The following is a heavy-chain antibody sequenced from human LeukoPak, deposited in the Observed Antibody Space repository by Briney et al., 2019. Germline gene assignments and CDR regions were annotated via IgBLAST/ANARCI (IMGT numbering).Heavy chain of an antibody. J-gene: IGHJ5*02. CDR1: GGSISSYY. CDR3: ATDISWFDP. V-gene: IGHV4-4*07. Sequence: SEALSLTCTVSGGSISSYYWSWIRQPAGKGLEWIGRISASGSTNYAPSLRSRVTMSVDTSTNQFSLKLTSVTAADTAVYYCATDISWFDPWGRGTLVTVSS. CDR2: ISASGST.